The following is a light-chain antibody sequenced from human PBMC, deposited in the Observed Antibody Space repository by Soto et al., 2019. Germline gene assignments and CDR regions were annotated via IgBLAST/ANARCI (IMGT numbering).Light chain of an antibody. CDR2: EVS. J-gene: IGLJ3*02. CDR3: SSYTGSNIV. CDR1: SSDVGGYNY. Sequence: QSVLTQPASVSGSPGQSITISCTGTSSDVGGYNYVSWYQQHPGKAPKFMIYEVSNRPSGVSSRFSGSKSGNTASLTISGFQAEDEADYYCSSYTGSNIVFGGGTKLTVL. V-gene: IGLV2-14*01.